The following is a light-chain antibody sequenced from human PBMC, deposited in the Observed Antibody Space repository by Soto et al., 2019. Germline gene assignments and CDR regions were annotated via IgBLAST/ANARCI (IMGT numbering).Light chain of an antibody. CDR2: EVS. CDR3: SSYTSTSTQYV. CDR1: SSDVGGHKY. J-gene: IGLJ1*01. Sequence: QSALTQPASVSGSPGQSIANSCTGTSSDVGGHKYVSWYQQHPGKAPKLMIYEVSNRPSGVSDRFSGSKSGNTASLTISGLQAEDEAEYYCSSYTSTSTQYVFGTGTKLTVL. V-gene: IGLV2-14*01.